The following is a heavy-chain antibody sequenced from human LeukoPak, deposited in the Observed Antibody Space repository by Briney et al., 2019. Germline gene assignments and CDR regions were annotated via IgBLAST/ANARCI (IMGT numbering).Heavy chain of an antibody. V-gene: IGHV1-46*01. CDR2: INPSGGST. CDR1: GYTFTSYY. CDR3: AGGIVVPAANYDAFDI. D-gene: IGHD2-2*01. Sequence: GASVKVSCKASGYTFTSYYMHWVRQAPGQGLEWMGIINPSGGSTSYAQKFQGRVTMTRDTSTSTVYMELSSLRSEDTAVYYCAGGIVVPAANYDAFDIWGQGTMVTVSS. J-gene: IGHJ3*02.